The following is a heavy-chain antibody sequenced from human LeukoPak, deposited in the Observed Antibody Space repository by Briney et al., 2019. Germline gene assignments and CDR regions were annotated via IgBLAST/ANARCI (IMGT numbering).Heavy chain of an antibody. CDR3: AKASWVSSADAVL. CDR2: LRGNGDT. J-gene: IGHJ4*02. D-gene: IGHD3-16*01. CDR1: AFTFSSYA. V-gene: IGHV3-23*01. Sequence: GRSLTLSCAASAFTFSSYAMSWVRAAPARGLEWVSSLRGNGDTFYADSVKGRFTLSRDESRNTVYLRLNNLRVEDTAVYYCAKASWVSSADAVLWGQGTVVTVSS.